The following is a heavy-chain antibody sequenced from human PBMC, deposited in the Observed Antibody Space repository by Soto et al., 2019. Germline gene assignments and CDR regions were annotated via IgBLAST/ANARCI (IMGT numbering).Heavy chain of an antibody. CDR2: INHTGGT. Sequence: ETLSLTCAVYCGSVNGYYWNWIRQPPGKVLEWIGEINHTGGTHYNPSLKSRVTMSVDTSKNQFSLRLSSVTAADTAIYYCATRITVFGLLIPPFDPWGQGTQVTVSS. D-gene: IGHD3-3*01. J-gene: IGHJ5*02. CDR1: CGSVNGYY. CDR3: ATRITVFGLLIPPFDP. V-gene: IGHV4-34*01.